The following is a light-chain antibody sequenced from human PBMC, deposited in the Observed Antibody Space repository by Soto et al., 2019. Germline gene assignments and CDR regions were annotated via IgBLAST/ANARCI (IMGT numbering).Light chain of an antibody. V-gene: IGLV2-14*01. CDR1: SSDVGGYNY. CDR2: DVT. J-gene: IGLJ3*02. CDR3: SSYTSSSTPLV. Sequence: QSVLTQPASVSGSPGQSITISCTGTSSDVGGYNYVSWYQQHPGKAPKLMIYDVTNRPSGVSNRFPGSKSGNTASLTISGLQAEDEADYYCSSYTSSSTPLVFGGGTQLTVL.